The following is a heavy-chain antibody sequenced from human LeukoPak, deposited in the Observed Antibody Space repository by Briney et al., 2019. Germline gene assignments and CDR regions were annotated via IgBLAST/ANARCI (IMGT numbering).Heavy chain of an antibody. CDR1: GFTFSDYY. J-gene: IGHJ4*02. V-gene: IGHV3-11*04. CDR3: ARDDYDFWSGYSGPNY. Sequence: GGSLRLSCAASGFTFSDYYMSWIRQAPGKGLEWVSYISSSGSTIYYADSVKGRITISRDNAKNSLYLQMNSLRAEDTAVYYCARDDYDFWSGYSGPNYWGQGTLVTVSS. D-gene: IGHD3-3*01. CDR2: ISSSGSTI.